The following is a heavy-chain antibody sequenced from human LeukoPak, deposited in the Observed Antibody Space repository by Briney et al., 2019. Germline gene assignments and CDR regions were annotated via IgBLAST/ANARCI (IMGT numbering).Heavy chain of an antibody. CDR1: GYSFSGYW. J-gene: IGHJ4*02. CDR3: ARTAPFFDY. Sequence: GESLKISCKGSGYSFSGYWIAWVRQMPGKGLEWMGIIYPADSDTRYSPSFQGQGTTSADKSITTAYLQWSSLKASDTAMYYCARTAPFFDYWGQGTLVTVSS. V-gene: IGHV5-51*01. CDR2: IYPADSDT.